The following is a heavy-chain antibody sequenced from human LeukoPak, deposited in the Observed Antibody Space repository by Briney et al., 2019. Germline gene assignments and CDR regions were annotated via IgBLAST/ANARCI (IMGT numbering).Heavy chain of an antibody. Sequence: PGGSLRLSCAASGFTFSSYSMNWVRQAPGKGLEWVSSISSSSSYIYYADSVKGRFTISRDNAKNSLYLQMNSLRAEDTAVYYCARALIVVVPAAINDYYYGMDVWGQGTTVTVSS. CDR1: GFTFSSYS. CDR3: ARALIVVVPAAINDYYYGMDV. V-gene: IGHV3-21*01. J-gene: IGHJ6*02. D-gene: IGHD2-2*02. CDR2: ISSSSSYI.